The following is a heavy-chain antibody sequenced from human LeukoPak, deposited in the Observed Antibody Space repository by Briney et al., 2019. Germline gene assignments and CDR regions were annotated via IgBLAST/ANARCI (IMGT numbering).Heavy chain of an antibody. CDR1: DYSISSAYY. CDR2: IYHSGST. CDR3: ARDQAYCGGDCYFDF. Sequence: SETLSLTCAVSDYSISSAYYWGWIRQPPGKGLEWIGSIYHSGSTDYNPSLKSRVTISVGTSKNQFSLKLRSVTAADTAVYYCARDQAYCGGDCYFDFWGQGTLVTVSS. J-gene: IGHJ4*02. D-gene: IGHD2-21*02. V-gene: IGHV4-38-2*02.